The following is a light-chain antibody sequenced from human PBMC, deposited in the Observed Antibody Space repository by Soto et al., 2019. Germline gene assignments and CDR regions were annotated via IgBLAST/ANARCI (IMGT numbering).Light chain of an antibody. V-gene: IGKV3-20*01. Sequence: EIVLTQSPGIMYLSPGERATLSCRASQTVGRSFLAWYQQKPGQSPRLLIFGTSIRATRTPDRFSGGGSGADFTLTISRLDPEDFAVYYCQQYDSLPPWTFGQGTRVEVK. J-gene: IGKJ1*01. CDR1: QTVGRSF. CDR2: GTS. CDR3: QQYDSLPPWT.